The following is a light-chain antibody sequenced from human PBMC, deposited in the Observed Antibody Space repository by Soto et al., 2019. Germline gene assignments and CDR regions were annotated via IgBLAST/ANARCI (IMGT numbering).Light chain of an antibody. Sequence: DIQMTQSPSSLSASVGDRVTITCRASQNINTYLNWCQQKPGKAPNLLIYAASSLQSGVPSRFSGSGSGTYFTLTISSLQPEDFATYYCQQSYSTPYTFGHGTKLE. CDR3: QQSYSTPYT. CDR1: QNINTY. J-gene: IGKJ2*01. CDR2: AAS. V-gene: IGKV1-39*01.